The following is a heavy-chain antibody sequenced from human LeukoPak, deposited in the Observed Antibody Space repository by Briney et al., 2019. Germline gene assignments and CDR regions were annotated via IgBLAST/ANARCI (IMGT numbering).Heavy chain of an antibody. CDR3: ARGGRTMIVVVSHAFDI. CDR2: INPNSGGT. J-gene: IGHJ3*02. Sequence: ASVKVSCNASGYTFTGYYMHWVRQAPGQGLEWMGWINPNSGGTNYAQKFQGWVTMTRDTSISTAYMELSRLRSDDTAVYYCARGGRTMIVVVSHAFDIWGQGTMVTVSS. D-gene: IGHD3-22*01. CDR1: GYTFTGYY. V-gene: IGHV1-2*04.